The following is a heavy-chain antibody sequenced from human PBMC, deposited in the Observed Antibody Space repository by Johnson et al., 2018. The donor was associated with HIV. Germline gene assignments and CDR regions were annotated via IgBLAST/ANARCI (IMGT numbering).Heavy chain of an antibody. Sequence: VQLVESGGGLVQPGRSLRLSCAASGLTFDDYAMHWVRQAPGKGLEWVSGISWNSGSIGYADSVKGRFTISRDNSKNTLYLQMNSLRAEDTAVYYCAKDLISGSYLHAFDIWGQGTMVTVSS. J-gene: IGHJ3*02. CDR2: ISWNSGSI. CDR3: AKDLISGSYLHAFDI. CDR1: GLTFDDYA. D-gene: IGHD1-26*01. V-gene: IGHV3-9*01.